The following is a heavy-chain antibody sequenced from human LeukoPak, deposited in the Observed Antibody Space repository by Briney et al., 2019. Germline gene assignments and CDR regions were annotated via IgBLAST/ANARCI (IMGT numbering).Heavy chain of an antibody. CDR3: MKGRRSAGSLH. CDR1: GFTLSVCA. Sequence: GGSLRLACSGSGFTLSVCAMHWVRNSQGTGLGFVSTISSNGDSTQYADSVKGRFSISRDNSMNTLYFQKSSLRAEDTAVYHCMKGRRSAGSLHWGEGALVTVSS. V-gene: IGHV3-64D*06. D-gene: IGHD3-10*01. CDR2: ISSNGDST. J-gene: IGHJ4*02.